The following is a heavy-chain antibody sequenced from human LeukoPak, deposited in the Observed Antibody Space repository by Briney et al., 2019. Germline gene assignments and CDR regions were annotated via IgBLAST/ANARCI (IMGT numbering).Heavy chain of an antibody. J-gene: IGHJ3*02. CDR1: GGSISSYY. CDR3: ARDLGSRLDDAFDI. V-gene: IGHV4-4*07. D-gene: IGHD2-2*01. CDR2: IYTSGST. Sequence: SETLSLTCTVSGGSISSYYWSWIRQPAGKGLEWIGRIYTSGSTNYNPSLKSRVTMSVDTSKNQFSLKLSSVTAADTVVYYCARDLGSRLDDAFDIWGQGTMVTVSS.